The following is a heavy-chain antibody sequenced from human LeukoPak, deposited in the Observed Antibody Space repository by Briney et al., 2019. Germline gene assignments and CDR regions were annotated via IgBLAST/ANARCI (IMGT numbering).Heavy chain of an antibody. J-gene: IGHJ4*02. CDR1: GGSISSYY. V-gene: IGHV4-59*01. Sequence: KPSETLSLTCTVSGGSISSYYWSWIRQSPGKGLEWIGYIYYSGSTNYNPSLKSRVTISVDTSKNQFSLKLSSVTAADTAVYYCASMDDSSGYYYRWGQGTLVTVSS. D-gene: IGHD3-22*01. CDR2: IYYSGST. CDR3: ASMDDSSGYYYR.